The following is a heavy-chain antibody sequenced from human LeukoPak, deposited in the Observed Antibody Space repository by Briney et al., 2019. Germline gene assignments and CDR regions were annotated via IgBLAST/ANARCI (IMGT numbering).Heavy chain of an antibody. J-gene: IGHJ3*02. Sequence: ASVKVSCKASGYTFTSYDINWVRQATGQGLEWMGWMNPNSGNTGYAQKFQGRVTMTRNTSISTAYMELSSLRCEDTAVYYCARENRYCRGGSCYSAASDDAFDIWGQGTMVTVSS. CDR2: MNPNSGNT. CDR3: ARENRYCRGGSCYSAASDDAFDI. V-gene: IGHV1-8*01. CDR1: GYTFTSYD. D-gene: IGHD2-15*01.